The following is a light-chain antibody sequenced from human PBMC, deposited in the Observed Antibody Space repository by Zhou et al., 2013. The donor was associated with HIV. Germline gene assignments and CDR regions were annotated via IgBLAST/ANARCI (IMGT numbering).Light chain of an antibody. Sequence: IRVTQSPSSVSASTGDKVTISCQASQDISTYLTWYQQKSGAAPTLLVYGASTLQTGVPSRFSASGSGTNFSLTINCLQSEDLATYYCLQYSTYPLTFGGGTRVEI. J-gene: IGKJ4*01. CDR3: LQYSTYPLT. CDR2: GAS. V-gene: IGKV1-8*01. CDR1: QDISTY.